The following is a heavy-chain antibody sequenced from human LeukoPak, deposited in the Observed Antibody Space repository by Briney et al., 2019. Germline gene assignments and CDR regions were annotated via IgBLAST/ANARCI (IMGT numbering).Heavy chain of an antibody. J-gene: IGHJ4*02. CDR2: FDPEDGET. CDR3: ARGTVASSSWCVVDY. CDR1: GYTLTELS. V-gene: IGHV1-24*01. Sequence: GASVKVSCKVSGYTLTELSMHWVRQAPGKGLEWMGGFDPEDGETIYAQKFQGRVTMTRDTSISTAYMELRRLSSDDTAVYYCARGTVASSSWCVVDYWGQGTLVSVSS. D-gene: IGHD6-13*01.